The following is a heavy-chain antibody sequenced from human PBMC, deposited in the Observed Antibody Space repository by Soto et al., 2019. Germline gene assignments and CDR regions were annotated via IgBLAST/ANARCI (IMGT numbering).Heavy chain of an antibody. CDR1: GGSISSSSYY. V-gene: IGHV4-39*01. D-gene: IGHD2-2*01. J-gene: IGHJ4*02. Sequence: QLQLQDSGPGLVTPSETLSLTCTVSGGSISSSSYYWGWLRQPPGKGLEWIGSIYYSGSTYYNAPLKSRVTISVDTSTNQFSLKLCSVTAADTAVYYCARLPARYCSRTSCYLPDYWGQRTLVTVSS. CDR3: ARLPARYCSRTSCYLPDY. CDR2: IYYSGST.